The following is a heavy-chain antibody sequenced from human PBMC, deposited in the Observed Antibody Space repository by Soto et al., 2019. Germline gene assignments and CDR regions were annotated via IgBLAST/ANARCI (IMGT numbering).Heavy chain of an antibody. D-gene: IGHD1-7*01. CDR3: ARARGITGTFIFDY. CDR1: GGTFSSYA. V-gene: IGHV1-69*06. J-gene: IGHJ4*02. Sequence: SVKVSCKASGGTFSSYAISWVRQAPGQGLEWMGGIIPIFGTANYAQKFQGRVTITADKSTSTAYMELSSLRSEDTAVYYCARARGITGTFIFDYWGQGTLVTVSS. CDR2: IIPIFGTA.